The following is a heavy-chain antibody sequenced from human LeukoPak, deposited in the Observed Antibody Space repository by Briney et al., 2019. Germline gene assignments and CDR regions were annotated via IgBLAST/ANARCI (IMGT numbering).Heavy chain of an antibody. CDR1: GGSISSYY. Sequence: SETLSLTCTVSGGSISSYYWSWIRQPPGKGLEWIGYIYTSGSTNYNPSLKSRVTISVDTSKNQFSLKLSSVTAADTAVYYCARGVKLWANYFDYWGQGTLVTVSS. V-gene: IGHV4-4*09. CDR2: IYTSGST. J-gene: IGHJ4*02. D-gene: IGHD5-18*01. CDR3: ARGVKLWANYFDY.